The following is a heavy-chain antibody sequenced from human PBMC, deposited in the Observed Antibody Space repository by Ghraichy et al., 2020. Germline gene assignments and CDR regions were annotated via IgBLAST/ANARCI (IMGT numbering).Heavy chain of an antibody. Sequence: GESLNISCAASGFTFSNYWMSWARQAPGKGLEWVANIRQDGSEKHYVDSVEGRITISRDNAKNSLYLQMNSLRAEDTAVYYCARGSIGAHQDWFDPWGQGTLVTVSS. V-gene: IGHV3-7*03. D-gene: IGHD3-3*02. J-gene: IGHJ5*02. CDR1: GFTFSNYW. CDR2: IRQDGSEK. CDR3: ARGSIGAHQDWFDP.